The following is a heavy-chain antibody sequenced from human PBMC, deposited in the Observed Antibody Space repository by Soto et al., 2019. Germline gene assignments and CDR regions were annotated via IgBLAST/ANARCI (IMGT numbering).Heavy chain of an antibody. J-gene: IGHJ4*02. CDR1: GGTFSSYA. Sequence: SVKVSCKASGGTFSSYAISWVQQAPGQGLEWMGGIIPIFGTANYAQKFQGRVTITADESTSTAYMELSSLRSEDTAVYYCARDRDSYAAMGNYWGQGTLVTVSS. D-gene: IGHD5-18*01. CDR3: ARDRDSYAAMGNY. CDR2: IIPIFGTA. V-gene: IGHV1-69*13.